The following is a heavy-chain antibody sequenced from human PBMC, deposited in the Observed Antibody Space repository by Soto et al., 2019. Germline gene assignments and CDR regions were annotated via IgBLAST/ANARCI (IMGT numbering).Heavy chain of an antibody. J-gene: IGHJ4*02. CDR3: AKDGGGGQHRAATGTYGVDEFDH. Sequence: QVQLVESGGGVVQPGRSLRLSCAASGFTFSSYGMHWVRQAPGKGLEWVAVISYDGSNKYYADSVKGRFTISRDNSKNTLYLQMDSLGAEDTAGYYCAKDGGGGQHRAATGTYGVDEFDHWGQGTLVTVSS. V-gene: IGHV3-30*18. CDR2: ISYDGSNK. CDR1: GFTFSSYG. D-gene: IGHD6-13*01.